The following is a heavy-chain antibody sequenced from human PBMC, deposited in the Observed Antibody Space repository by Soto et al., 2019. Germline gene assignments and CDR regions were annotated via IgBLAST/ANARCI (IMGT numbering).Heavy chain of an antibody. CDR3: ARDPLGYYGSGSGWFDP. Sequence: SETLSLTCTVSGGSISSYYWSWIRQPPGKGLEWIGYIYNSGSTNYNPSLKSRVTISVDTSKNQFSLKLSSVTAADTAVYYCARDPLGYYGSGSGWFDPWGQGTLVTVSS. V-gene: IGHV4-59*01. J-gene: IGHJ5*02. CDR1: GGSISSYY. D-gene: IGHD3-10*01. CDR2: IYNSGST.